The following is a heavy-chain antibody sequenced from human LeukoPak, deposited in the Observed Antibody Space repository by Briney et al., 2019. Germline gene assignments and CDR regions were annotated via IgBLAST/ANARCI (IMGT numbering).Heavy chain of an antibody. CDR2: VFQDGNT. CDR3: ARVSSARGYQNYYYYMDV. V-gene: IGHV4-38-2*01. CDR1: SGNS. Sequence: SETLSLTCAVSSGNSWDWIRQPPGKGLEWIGSVFQDGNTYYNPSLKSRVIISLDTSKKQFSLKLISVTAADTAMYYCARVSSARGYQNYYYYMDVWGKGTTVTVSS. J-gene: IGHJ6*03. D-gene: IGHD5-18*01.